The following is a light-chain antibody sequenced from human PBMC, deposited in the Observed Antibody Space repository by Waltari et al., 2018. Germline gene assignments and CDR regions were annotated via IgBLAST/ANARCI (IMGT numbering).Light chain of an antibody. CDR1: QRVANSY. CDR2: AAS. J-gene: IGKJ1*01. Sequence: VLTQSPGTLSLSPGESATLSCRDSQRVANSYLAWSQQRPGQAPRLLFYAASSRATGIPDRFSGSVSGTDFTLTISRLEPEDSAVYYCHQYGNSARTFGQGTKVEIK. CDR3: HQYGNSART. V-gene: IGKV3-20*01.